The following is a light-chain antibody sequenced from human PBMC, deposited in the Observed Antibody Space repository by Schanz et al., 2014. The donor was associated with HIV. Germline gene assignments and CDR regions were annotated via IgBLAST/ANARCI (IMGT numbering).Light chain of an antibody. V-gene: IGKV3-20*01. J-gene: IGKJ3*01. CDR3: QQYGSSPPWIT. CDR1: QTVSNN. Sequence: EIVLTQSPATLSVSPGERATLSCRASQTVSNNLAWYQQKPGQAPRLLIYGASSRATGIPDRFSGSGSGTDFSLTSSRLEPEDFAVYCCQQYGSSPPWITFGPGTKVDIK. CDR2: GAS.